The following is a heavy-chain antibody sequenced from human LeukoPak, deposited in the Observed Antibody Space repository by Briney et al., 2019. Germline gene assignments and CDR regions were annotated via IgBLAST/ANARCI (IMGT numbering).Heavy chain of an antibody. J-gene: IGHJ5*02. CDR3: ARGRYSSSWRWFDP. V-gene: IGHV4-34*01. Sequence: PSETLSLTCAVYGGSFSGYYWSWIRQPPGKGLEWIGEINHSGSTNYNPSLKSRGTISVDTSKNQFPLKLSSVTAADTAVYYCARGRYSSSWRWFDPWGQGTLVTVSS. D-gene: IGHD6-6*01. CDR2: INHSGST. CDR1: GGSFSGYY.